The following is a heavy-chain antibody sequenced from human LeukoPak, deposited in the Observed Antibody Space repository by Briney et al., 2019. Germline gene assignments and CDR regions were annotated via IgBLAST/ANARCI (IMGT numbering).Heavy chain of an antibody. V-gene: IGHV5-51*01. J-gene: IGHJ4*02. D-gene: IGHD6-19*01. CDR1: GHDFTTWW. CDR2: IYPGDSDT. Sequence: GESLKISCRSSGHDFTTWWIAWVRQLPGKGLEWMGIIYPGDSDTRYSPSFQGQVTISADKSISTAYLQWSSLKASDTAMYYCARQPPTYSSGWYYFDYWGQGTLVTVSS. CDR3: ARQPPTYSSGWYYFDY.